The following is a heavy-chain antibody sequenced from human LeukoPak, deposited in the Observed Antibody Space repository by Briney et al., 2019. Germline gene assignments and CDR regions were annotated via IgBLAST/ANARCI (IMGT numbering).Heavy chain of an antibody. V-gene: IGHV4-31*03. J-gene: IGHJ4*02. D-gene: IGHD4-17*01. CDR2: IYYSGST. Sequence: PSETLSLTCTVSGGSISSGGYYWSWIRQHPGKGLEWIGYIYYSGSTYYNPSPKSRVTISVDSSKNQFSLKLSSVTAADTAVYYCARVLDYGDYVRRSFDYWGQGTLVTVSS. CDR3: ARVLDYGDYVRRSFDY. CDR1: GGSISSGGYY.